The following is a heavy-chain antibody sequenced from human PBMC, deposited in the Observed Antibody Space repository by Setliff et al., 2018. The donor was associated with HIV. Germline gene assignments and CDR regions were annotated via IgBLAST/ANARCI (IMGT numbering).Heavy chain of an antibody. CDR2: IRSKANSYAT. D-gene: IGHD3-22*01. Sequence: PEGSPRLSCAASGFTFSGSAMHWVRQASGKGLEWVGRIRSKANSYATAYAASVKGRFTISRDDSKNTAYLQMNSLKTEDTAVYYCTRWYYYDSSGYYADYWGQGTLVTVSS. CDR3: TRWYYYDSSGYYADY. J-gene: IGHJ4*02. CDR1: GFTFSGSA. V-gene: IGHV3-73*01.